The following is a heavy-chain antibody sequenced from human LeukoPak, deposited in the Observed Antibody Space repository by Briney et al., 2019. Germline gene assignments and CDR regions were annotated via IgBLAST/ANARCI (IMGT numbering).Heavy chain of an antibody. Sequence: SETLSLTCTVSGGSISSSNYYWGWIRQPPGKGLEWIASIYYSGSTYYNPSLKSRVTISVDTSKNQFSLKLSSVTAADTAVYYCAXXXXMVVTPDAFDIWGQGTMVTVSS. CDR3: AXXXXMVVTPDAFDI. J-gene: IGHJ3*02. CDR2: IYYSGST. CDR1: GGSISSSNYY. V-gene: IGHV4-39*07. D-gene: IGHD4/OR15-4a*01.